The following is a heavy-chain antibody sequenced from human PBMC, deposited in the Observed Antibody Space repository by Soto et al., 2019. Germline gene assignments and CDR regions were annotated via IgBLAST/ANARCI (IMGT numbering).Heavy chain of an antibody. CDR1: GFTFSSYA. D-gene: IGHD6-19*01. V-gene: IGHV3-30-3*01. Sequence: QVQLVESGGGVVQPGRSLRLSCAASGFTFSSYAMHWVRQAPGKGLEWVAVISYDGSNKYYADSVKGRFTISRDNSKNTLYLQINSLRAEDTAVYYCARGSGGWSAVAGTDWFDPWGQGTLVTVSS. CDR2: ISYDGSNK. CDR3: ARGSGGWSAVAGTDWFDP. J-gene: IGHJ5*02.